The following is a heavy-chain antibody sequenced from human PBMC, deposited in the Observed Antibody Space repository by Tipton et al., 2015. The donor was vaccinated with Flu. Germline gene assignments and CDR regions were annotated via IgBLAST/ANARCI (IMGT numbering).Heavy chain of an antibody. Sequence: QLVQSGAEVKKPGASVKVSCKTSGYTFTSYDIHWVRQATGQGLEWMGWMNPNTGNAAYAQKFQGRVTMTRDTSITTAYMELSSLGSEDTAVYYCARDPSLGMPDYLDFWGQGTLVTTSS. D-gene: IGHD2-2*01. J-gene: IGHJ4*02. CDR2: MNPNTGNA. CDR1: GYTFTSYD. V-gene: IGHV1-8*01. CDR3: ARDPSLGMPDYLDF.